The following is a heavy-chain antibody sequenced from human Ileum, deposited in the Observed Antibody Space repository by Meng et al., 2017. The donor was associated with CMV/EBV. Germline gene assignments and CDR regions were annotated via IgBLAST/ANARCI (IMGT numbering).Heavy chain of an antibody. J-gene: IGHJ5*02. V-gene: IGHV3-15*01. CDR1: GFTFSNAW. CDR3: TTDLDYYDILTGYQDWFDP. D-gene: IGHD3-9*01. CDR2: IKSKTDGGTT. Sequence: GGPLRLSCAAFGFTFSNAWMSWVRQAPGKGLEWVGRIKSKTDGGTTDYAAPVKGRFTISRDDSKNTLYLQMNSLKTEDTAVYYCTTDLDYYDILTGYQDWFDPWGQGTLVTVSS.